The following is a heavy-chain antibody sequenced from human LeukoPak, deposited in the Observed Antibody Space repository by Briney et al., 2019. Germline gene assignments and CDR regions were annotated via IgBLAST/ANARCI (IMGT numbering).Heavy chain of an antibody. CDR3: ARVGALLWFGELSHNYFDY. CDR1: GGSISTSTYY. D-gene: IGHD3-10*01. V-gene: IGHV4-39*07. Sequence: SETLSLTCTVSGGSISTSTYYWGWIRQPPGKGLEWIGSIYYSGSTPYNPSLKSRVTISVDTSKNQFSLKLSSVTAADTAVYYCARVGALLWFGELSHNYFDYWGQGTLVTVSS. J-gene: IGHJ4*02. CDR2: IYYSGST.